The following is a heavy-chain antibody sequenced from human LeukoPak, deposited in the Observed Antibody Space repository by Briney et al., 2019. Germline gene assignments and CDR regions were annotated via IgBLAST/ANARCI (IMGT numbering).Heavy chain of an antibody. D-gene: IGHD3-10*01. CDR1: GFTFSSYA. CDR3: AKALLLWFGEFKTYFDY. V-gene: IGHV3-23*01. Sequence: GGSLRLSCAASGFTFSSYAMSWVRQAPGKGLEWVSAISGSGGSTYYADSVKGRFTISRDNSNNTLYLQMNSLRAEDTAVYYCAKALLLWFGEFKTYFDYWGQGTLVTVSS. CDR2: ISGSGGST. J-gene: IGHJ4*02.